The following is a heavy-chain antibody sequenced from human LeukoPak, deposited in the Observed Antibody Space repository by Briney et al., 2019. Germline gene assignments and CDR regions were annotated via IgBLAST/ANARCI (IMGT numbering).Heavy chain of an antibody. Sequence: SETLSLTCSVSGDSISSGGYYWSWIRQHPGKGLEWIGYIYYSGSTYYNPSLKSRVTISVDTSKNQFSLKLSSVTAADTAVYYCAREFGTGLDVWGQGTTVTVSS. V-gene: IGHV4-31*03. CDR3: AREFGTGLDV. D-gene: IGHD3-10*01. CDR2: IYYSGST. CDR1: GDSISSGGYY. J-gene: IGHJ6*02.